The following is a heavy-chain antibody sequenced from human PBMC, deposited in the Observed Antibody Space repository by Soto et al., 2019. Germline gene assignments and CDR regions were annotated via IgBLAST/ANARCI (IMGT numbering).Heavy chain of an antibody. CDR2: ISTSSTTI. CDR1: GFTFSSYS. V-gene: IGHV3-48*01. J-gene: IGHJ4*02. CDR3: ARGNYASGSYRDC. Sequence: EVQLVESGGGLVQPGGSLRLSCAVSGFTFSSYSMNWVRQAPGKGLEWVSYISTSSTTIYYVDSVKGRLTISRDNAKNSLYLQMNSLRAEDTAVYYCARGNYASGSYRDCWGRGTLVTVSS. D-gene: IGHD3-10*01.